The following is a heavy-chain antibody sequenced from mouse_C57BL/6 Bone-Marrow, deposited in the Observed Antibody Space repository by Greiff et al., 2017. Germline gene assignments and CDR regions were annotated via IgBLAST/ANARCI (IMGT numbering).Heavy chain of an antibody. CDR3: ARDYYGSSSPWFAY. D-gene: IGHD1-1*01. J-gene: IGHJ3*01. V-gene: IGHV5-4*01. CDR2: ISDGGSYT. Sequence: EVQVVESGGGLVKPGGSLKLSCAASGFTFSSYAMSWVRQTPEKRLEWVATISDGGSYTYYPDNVKGRFTISRDNAKNNLYLQMSHLKSEDTAMYYCARDYYGSSSPWFAYWGQGTLVTVSA. CDR1: GFTFSSYA.